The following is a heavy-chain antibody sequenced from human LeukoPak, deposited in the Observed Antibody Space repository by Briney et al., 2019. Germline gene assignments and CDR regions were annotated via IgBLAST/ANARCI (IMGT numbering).Heavy chain of an antibody. J-gene: IGHJ4*02. CDR1: GFTFSSYG. V-gene: IGHV3-33*01. CDR3: ARDHGVAAAGTGFDY. CDR2: IWYDGSNK. D-gene: IGHD6-13*01. Sequence: GGSLRLSCAASGFTFSSYGMHWVRQAPGKGLEWVAVIWYDGSNKYYADSVKGRFTTSRDNSKNTPYLQMNSLGAEDTAVYYCARDHGVAAAGTGFDYWGQGTLVTVSS.